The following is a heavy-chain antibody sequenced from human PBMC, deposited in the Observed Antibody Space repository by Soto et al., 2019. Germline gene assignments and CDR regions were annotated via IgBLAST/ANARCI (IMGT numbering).Heavy chain of an antibody. CDR3: ASGPGGSIAVSFDY. CDR1: GGTFSSYA. CDR2: IIPIFGTA. V-gene: IGHV1-69*06. J-gene: IGHJ4*02. D-gene: IGHD6-19*01. Sequence: GASVKVSCKASGGTFSSYAISWVRQAPGQGLEWMGGIIPIFGTANYAQKFQGRVTITADKSTSTAYMELSSLRSEDTAVYYCASGPGGSIAVSFDYWGQGTLVTVSS.